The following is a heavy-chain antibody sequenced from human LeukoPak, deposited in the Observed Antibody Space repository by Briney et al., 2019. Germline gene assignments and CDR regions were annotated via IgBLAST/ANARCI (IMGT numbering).Heavy chain of an antibody. Sequence: GTSLRLSCAASGFNFQIYAMHWVRQASGKGLEWVAIISYGGDNKYYADSVKGRFTISRDNSKSMLYLQMNGLRPEDTAVYYCSRDGPRDYDILTALDYWGQGTVVSVSS. V-gene: IGHV3-30*04. CDR1: GFNFQIYA. J-gene: IGHJ4*02. CDR2: ISYGGDNK. D-gene: IGHD3-9*01. CDR3: SRDGPRDYDILTALDY.